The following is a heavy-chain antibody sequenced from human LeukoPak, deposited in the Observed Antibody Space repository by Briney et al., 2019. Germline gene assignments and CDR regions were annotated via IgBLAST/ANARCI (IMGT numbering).Heavy chain of an antibody. J-gene: IGHJ6*02. CDR2: ISYDGSNK. CDR1: GFTFSSYA. D-gene: IGHD5-18*01. CDR3: ARDRPSRTIQLWLYYYYGMDV. V-gene: IGHV3-30*04. Sequence: GGSLRLSCAASGFTFSSYAMHWVRQAPGKGLEWVAVISYDGSNKYYADSVKGRFTISRDNSKNTLYLQMNSLRAEDTAVYYCARDRPSRTIQLWLYYYYGMDVWGQGTTVTVSS.